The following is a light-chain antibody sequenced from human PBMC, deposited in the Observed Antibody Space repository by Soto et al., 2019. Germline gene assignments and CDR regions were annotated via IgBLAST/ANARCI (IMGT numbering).Light chain of an antibody. Sequence: IQMTQSPSSLSASVGDRVMITCRASQDIRNDLGWYQQKPGKAPNLLIYAASSLQSGVPSRFSGSGSGTEFTLTISSLQPDDFATYYCQHYNSYSEAFGQGTKVDIK. J-gene: IGKJ1*01. CDR2: AAS. CDR3: QHYNSYSEA. V-gene: IGKV1-17*01. CDR1: QDIRND.